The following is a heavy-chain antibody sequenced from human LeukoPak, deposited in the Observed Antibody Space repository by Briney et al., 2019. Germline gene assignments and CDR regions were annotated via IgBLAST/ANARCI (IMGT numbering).Heavy chain of an antibody. D-gene: IGHD1-26*01. CDR1: GFTFSSYA. CDR3: ARRVGATLNDAFDI. CDR2: ISFDGTNK. Sequence: GGSLRLSCAASGFTFSSYAFHWVRQAPGKGLEWVTVISFDGTNKYYADSVKGRFTISRDNSKNTVYLQMNSLRAEDTAMYYCARRVGATLNDAFDIWGQGTMVTVSS. J-gene: IGHJ3*02. V-gene: IGHV3-30-3*01.